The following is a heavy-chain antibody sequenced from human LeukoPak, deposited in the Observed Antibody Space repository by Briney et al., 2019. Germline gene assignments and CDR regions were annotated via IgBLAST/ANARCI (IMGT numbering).Heavy chain of an antibody. Sequence: PSETLSLTCTVSGGSISSSSYYWGWVRQPPGKGLEWIGSIYYSGSTYYNPSLKSRVTISVDTSKNQFSLKLSSVTAADTAVYYCASQSGSSGWHGYWGQGTLVTVSS. D-gene: IGHD6-19*01. J-gene: IGHJ4*02. CDR1: GGSISSSSYY. CDR2: IYYSGST. V-gene: IGHV4-39*01. CDR3: ASQSGSSGWHGY.